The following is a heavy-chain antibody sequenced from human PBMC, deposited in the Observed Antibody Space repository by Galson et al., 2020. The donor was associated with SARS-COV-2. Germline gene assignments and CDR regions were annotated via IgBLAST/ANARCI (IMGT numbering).Heavy chain of an antibody. D-gene: IGHD3-10*01. CDR1: GGSIRSSHW. CDR2: IYYSGTT. Sequence: SETLSLTCEVSGGSIRSSHWWTWVRQPPGKGLEWIAEIYYSGTTNNNPSLKSRVTISVDSSQNQIALKLRSVTAADTAVYYCARGFGITGPNWHFDLWGRGALVTVSS. CDR3: ARGFGITGPNWHFDL. V-gene: IGHV4-4*02. J-gene: IGHJ2*01.